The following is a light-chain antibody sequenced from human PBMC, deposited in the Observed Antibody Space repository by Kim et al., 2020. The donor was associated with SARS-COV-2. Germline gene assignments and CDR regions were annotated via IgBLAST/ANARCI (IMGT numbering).Light chain of an antibody. CDR1: SSDIGAFNY. V-gene: IGLV2-14*03. CDR3: SSYTTANTRL. J-gene: IGLJ1*01. CDR2: DVS. Sequence: GQSITISCTGTSSDIGAFNYVSWFQQHPVRAPKLLIYDVSERPSGISNRFSGSTSGYTASLTISGLQAEDEADYYCSSYTTANTRLFGAGTKVTVL.